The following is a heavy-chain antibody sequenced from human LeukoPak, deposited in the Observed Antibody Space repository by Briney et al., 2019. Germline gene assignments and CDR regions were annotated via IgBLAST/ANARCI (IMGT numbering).Heavy chain of an antibody. J-gene: IGHJ4*02. CDR2: INQDGSET. Sequence: GGSLRLSCGASGFTFSSYGMSWVRQAPGKGLEWVANINQDGSETYYVDSVKGRFTISRDNAKNSLYLQMNSLRADDTAVYYCANEGAYTSSSPTEYWGQGTLVTVSS. V-gene: IGHV3-7*01. D-gene: IGHD6-6*01. CDR3: ANEGAYTSSSPTEY. CDR1: GFTFSSYG.